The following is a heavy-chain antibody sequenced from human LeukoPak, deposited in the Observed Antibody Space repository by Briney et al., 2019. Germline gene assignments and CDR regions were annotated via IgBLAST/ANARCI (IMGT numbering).Heavy chain of an antibody. CDR3: ARSHSGSLRAPFDY. J-gene: IGHJ4*02. D-gene: IGHD5-12*01. V-gene: IGHV1-18*01. CDR2: ISPYNGKT. Sequence: ASVMVSSKASAYTFTNYGIIWVRQAPGQGLEWMGWISPYNGKTKYAQKLQGRVILTPDTSTTTTYMELRSLRFDDTAIYYCARSHSGSLRAPFDYWGQGTLVTVSS. CDR1: AYTFTNYG.